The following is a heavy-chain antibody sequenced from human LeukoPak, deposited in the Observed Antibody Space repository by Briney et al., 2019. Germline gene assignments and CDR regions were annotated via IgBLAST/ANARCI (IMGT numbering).Heavy chain of an antibody. CDR3: ARDCGGDCYYDY. D-gene: IGHD2-21*01. Sequence: GGSLRLSCAASGFTFGNYGMSWVRQAPGKGLEWVSAISASDRRTYYADSVKGRFTISRDNSKNTLYLQMNSLRAEDTAIYYCARDCGGDCYYDYWGQGTLVTVSS. V-gene: IGHV3-23*01. J-gene: IGHJ4*02. CDR1: GFTFGNYG. CDR2: ISASDRRT.